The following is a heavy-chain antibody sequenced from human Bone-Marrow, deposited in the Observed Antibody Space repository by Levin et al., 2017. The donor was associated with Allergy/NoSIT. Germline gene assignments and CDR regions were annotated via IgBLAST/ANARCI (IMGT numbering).Heavy chain of an antibody. Sequence: TGGSLRLSCVASGFTFAYSMSWVRQAPGKGLEWVSSIRPSSHNTNYVDSVEGRFTVSRDDSKNTLYLQMNSLRVEDTAVYYCVKHFSHWGQGTLVTVSS. J-gene: IGHJ4*02. CDR2: IRPSSHNT. CDR1: GFTFAYS. V-gene: IGHV3-23*01. CDR3: VKHFSH.